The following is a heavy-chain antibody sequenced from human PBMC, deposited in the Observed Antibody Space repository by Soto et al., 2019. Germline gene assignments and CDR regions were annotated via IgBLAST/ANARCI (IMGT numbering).Heavy chain of an antibody. CDR1: GFTVSSNY. CDR3: AREPVYGDYVNYYYGMDV. D-gene: IGHD4-17*01. CDR2: IYSGGST. Sequence: EVQLVESGGGLIQPGGSLRLSCAASGFTVSSNYMSWVRQAPGNGLAWVSVIYSGGSTYYADSVKGRFTISRDNSKNTLYLQMNSLRAEDTAVYYCAREPVYGDYVNYYYGMDVWGQRTTVTVSS. V-gene: IGHV3-53*01. J-gene: IGHJ6*02.